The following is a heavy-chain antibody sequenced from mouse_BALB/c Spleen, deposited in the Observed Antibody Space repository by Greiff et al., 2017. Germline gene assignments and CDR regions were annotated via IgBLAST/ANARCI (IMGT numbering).Heavy chain of an antibody. CDR2: ISSGGSYT. D-gene: IGHD2-3*01. J-gene: IGHJ3*01. V-gene: IGHV5-6-4*01. CDR3: TRENGGLLRFAY. Sequence: EVQVVESGGGLVKPGGSLKLSCAASGFTFSSYTMSWVRQTPEKRLEWVATISSGGSYTYYPDSVKGRFTISRDNAKNTLYLQMSSLKSEDTAMYYCTRENGGLLRFAYWGQGTLVTVSA. CDR1: GFTFSSYT.